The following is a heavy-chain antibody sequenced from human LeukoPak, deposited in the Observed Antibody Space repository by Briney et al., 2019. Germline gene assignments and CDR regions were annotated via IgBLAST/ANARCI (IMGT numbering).Heavy chain of an antibody. V-gene: IGHV1-18*01. CDR3: VRGGGDLLWFGELFTYFDY. CDR2: ISAYNGNT. D-gene: IGHD3-10*01. J-gene: IGHJ4*02. Sequence: ASVKVSCKASGYTFTSYGISWVRQAPGQGLEWMGWISAYNGNTNYAQKLQGRVTMTTDTSTSTAYMELRSLRSDDTAVYYCVRGGGDLLWFGELFTYFDYWGQGTLVTVSS. CDR1: GYTFTSYG.